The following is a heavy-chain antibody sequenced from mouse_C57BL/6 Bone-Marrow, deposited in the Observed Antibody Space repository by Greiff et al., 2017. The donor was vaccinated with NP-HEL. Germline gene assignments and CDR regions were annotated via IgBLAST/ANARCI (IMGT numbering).Heavy chain of an antibody. J-gene: IGHJ2*01. CDR1: GFSLTSYG. V-gene: IGHV2-6*01. D-gene: IGHD5-5*01. CDR3: ASAGFYLYFDY. CDR2: IWGVGST. Sequence: QVQLQQSGPGLVAPSQSLSITCTVSGFSLTSYGVDWVRQSPGKGLEWLGVIWGVGSTNYNSALKSRLSISKDNSKSQDFLKMNSLQTDNTAMYYCASAGFYLYFDYWGQGTTLTVSS.